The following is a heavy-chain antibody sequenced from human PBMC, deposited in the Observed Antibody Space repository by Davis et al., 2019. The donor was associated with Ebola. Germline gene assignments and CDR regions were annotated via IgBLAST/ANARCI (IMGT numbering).Heavy chain of an antibody. Sequence: MPSETLSLTCAVYGGSFSGYYWSWIRQPPGKGLEWIGEINHSGSTKYNPSLKSRVTISVDTSKNQFSLKLSSVTAADTAVYYCARGRYCSSTSCYLWFDPWGQGTLVTVSS. CDR3: ARGRYCSSTSCYLWFDP. V-gene: IGHV4-34*01. CDR2: INHSGST. D-gene: IGHD2-2*01. CDR1: GGSFSGYY. J-gene: IGHJ5*02.